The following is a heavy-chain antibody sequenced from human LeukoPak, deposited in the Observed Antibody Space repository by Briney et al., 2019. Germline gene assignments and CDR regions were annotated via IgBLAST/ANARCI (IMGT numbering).Heavy chain of an antibody. Sequence: SETLSLTCLFSRGSMKRSYWTWLREAPGKGREWRGNFDDSGNTNHSPSLKSRITISLDTSKIQFPLRVTSVTAADRSLYFCARDSSPAALPYMDAWGKGTTVTVSS. V-gene: IGHV4-59*12. CDR2: FDDSGNT. J-gene: IGHJ6*03. D-gene: IGHD2-2*01. CDR1: RGSMKRSY. CDR3: ARDSSPAALPYMDA.